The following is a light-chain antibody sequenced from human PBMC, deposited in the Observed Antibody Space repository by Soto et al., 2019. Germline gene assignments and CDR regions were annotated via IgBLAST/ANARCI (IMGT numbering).Light chain of an antibody. CDR2: RNN. Sequence: QTVVTQPPSASGTPGQRVTISCSGSSSNIGSNYVYWYQQLPGTAPKLLIYRNNQRPSGVPDRFSGSKSGTSASLAISGLRSEDEADYYCAAWDDSLVHVFGTGTKLTVL. CDR3: AAWDDSLVHV. CDR1: SSNIGSNY. V-gene: IGLV1-47*01. J-gene: IGLJ1*01.